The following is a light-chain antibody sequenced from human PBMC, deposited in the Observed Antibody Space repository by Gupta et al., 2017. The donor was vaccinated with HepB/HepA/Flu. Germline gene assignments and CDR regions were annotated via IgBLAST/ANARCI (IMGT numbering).Light chain of an antibody. CDR3: CSYEGSSTVV. V-gene: IGLV2-23*02. J-gene: IGLJ3*02. CDR1: SSDVGRYNL. Sequence: QSALTHPASVSGSPGQSNTVYCTGTSSDVGRYNLASWYQQHPGTAPLLMIYDVSKRPAGVSRLFAASKAGNTAFITIWGDQADDEAYYYWCSYEGSSTVVFGGGTKLTVL. CDR2: DVS.